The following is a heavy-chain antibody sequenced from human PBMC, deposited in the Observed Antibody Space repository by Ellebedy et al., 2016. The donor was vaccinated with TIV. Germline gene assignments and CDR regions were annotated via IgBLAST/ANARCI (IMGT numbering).Heavy chain of an antibody. CDR3: ARVAFWSAYPVYFDY. Sequence: ASVKVSCKASGGTFSSYAISWVRQAPGQGLEWMGGIIPMFGTANYAQKFQGRVTITADKSTSTAYMELSSLRSEDMAVYYCARVAFWSAYPVYFDYWGQGTLVTVSS. J-gene: IGHJ4*02. V-gene: IGHV1-69*06. D-gene: IGHD3-3*01. CDR2: IIPMFGTA. CDR1: GGTFSSYA.